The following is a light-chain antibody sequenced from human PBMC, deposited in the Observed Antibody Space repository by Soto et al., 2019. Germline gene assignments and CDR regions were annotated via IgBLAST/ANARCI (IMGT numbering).Light chain of an antibody. Sequence: QSVLTQPASVSGSPGQSIAISCTGTRSDVGAYNYVSWYQQHPGKAPKLMIYHVTYRPSGVSNRYSGSKSGNSASLTISGLQADDEADYYCCSLTTSHTYVFGSGTKGTVL. J-gene: IGLJ1*01. CDR2: HVT. V-gene: IGLV2-14*03. CDR3: CSLTTSHTYV. CDR1: RSDVGAYNY.